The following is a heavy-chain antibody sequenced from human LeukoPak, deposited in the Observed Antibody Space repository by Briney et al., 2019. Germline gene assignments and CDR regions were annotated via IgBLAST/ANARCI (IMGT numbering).Heavy chain of an antibody. D-gene: IGHD6-13*01. CDR2: ISAYNGNT. CDR3: AREYSSSGGDWFDP. J-gene: IGHJ5*02. Sequence: ASVKVSCKASGYTFTSYGISWVRQAPGQGLEWMVWISAYNGNTNYAQKLQGRVTMTTDTSTSTAYMELRSLRSDDTAVYYCAREYSSSGGDWFDPWGQGTLVTVSS. CDR1: GYTFTSYG. V-gene: IGHV1-18*01.